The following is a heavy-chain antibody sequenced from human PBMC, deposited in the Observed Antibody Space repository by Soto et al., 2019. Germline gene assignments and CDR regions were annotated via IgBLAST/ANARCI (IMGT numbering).Heavy chain of an antibody. D-gene: IGHD6-19*01. CDR2: IKQDGSEK. CDR3: ARESAHISGWYARWFDP. CDR1: GFTFSSYW. Sequence: EVQLVESGGGLVQPGGSLRLSCAASGFTFSSYWMSWVRQAPGKGLEWVANIKQDGSEKYYVDSVKGRFTISRDNAKNSLYLQMNSLRAEDTAVYYCARESAHISGWYARWFDPWGQGTLVTVSS. V-gene: IGHV3-7*05. J-gene: IGHJ5*02.